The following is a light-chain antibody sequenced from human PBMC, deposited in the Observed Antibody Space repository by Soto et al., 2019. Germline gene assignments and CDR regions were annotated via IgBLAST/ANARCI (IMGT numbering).Light chain of an antibody. CDR2: AAS. V-gene: IGKV1-39*01. CDR1: QTLATY. CDR3: LQTYRTPRT. Sequence: EIQRTQAPSSLAASLGKRVTLTFWASQTLATYVSWFQQKPGKAPKPLIYAASSLFSGVPSRFSGSGSGTDFTLTISSLQPEDFATYYCLQTYRTPRTFGQGTKV. J-gene: IGKJ1*01.